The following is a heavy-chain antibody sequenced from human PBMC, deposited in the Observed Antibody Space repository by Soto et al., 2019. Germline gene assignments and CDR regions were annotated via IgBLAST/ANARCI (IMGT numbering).Heavy chain of an antibody. Sequence: LRLSCAASGFTFSTYAMSWVRQAPGKGLEWVSGISDSGGNTYYGDSVKGRFTISRDNAKSTLYLRMNSLRAEDTAVYYCAKTHYYDSSGYYLDYFHYWGQGALVTVSS. D-gene: IGHD3-22*01. CDR2: ISDSGGNT. J-gene: IGHJ4*02. CDR3: AKTHYYDSSGYYLDYFHY. CDR1: GFTFSTYA. V-gene: IGHV3-23*01.